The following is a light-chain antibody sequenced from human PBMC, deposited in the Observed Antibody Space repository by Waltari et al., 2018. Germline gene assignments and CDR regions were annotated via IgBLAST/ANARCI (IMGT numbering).Light chain of an antibody. CDR3: SSYTSSSTWV. CDR2: EVS. Sequence: QSALTQPASVSGSPGQSITISCTGTSSDVGGSTYVSWYQQHPGKAPKLMIYEVSNRPSGVSNSFSGSKSGNTASLTISGLQAEDEADYYCSSYTSSSTWVFGGGTKLTVL. J-gene: IGLJ3*02. CDR1: SSDVGGSTY. V-gene: IGLV2-14*01.